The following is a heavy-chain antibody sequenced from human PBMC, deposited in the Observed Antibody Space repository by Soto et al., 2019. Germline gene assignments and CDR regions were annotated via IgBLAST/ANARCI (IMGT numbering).Heavy chain of an antibody. V-gene: IGHV4-34*01. CDR3: ARGRWFEWKYYYYYYGMDV. D-gene: IGHD3-10*01. CDR1: GGSFSGYY. J-gene: IGHJ6*02. Sequence: QVQLQQCGAGLLKPSETLSLTCAVYGGSFSGYYWSWIRQPPGKGLEWIGEINHSGSTNYNPSLKSRVTISVYPAKNQFSLKLSSVTAADTAVDYCARGRWFEWKYYYYYYGMDVWGQGTTVTVSS. CDR2: INHSGST.